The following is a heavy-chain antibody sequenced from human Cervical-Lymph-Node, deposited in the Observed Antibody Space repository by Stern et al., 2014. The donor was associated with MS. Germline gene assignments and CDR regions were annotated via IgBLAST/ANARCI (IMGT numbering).Heavy chain of an antibody. CDR1: GYTFGTSW. CDR2: VYPGGSNT. D-gene: IGHD6-25*01. CDR3: ARPAIEAAVTVD. Sequence: EVQLVESGAEVKRPGAFLKISCKGSGYTFGTSWIAWVRQMPGQGLEWMGIVYPGGSNTRYSPAFQGQLIMSAATSMPTAYLLFISLKASDAATYYCARPAIEAAVTVDWGQGTQVIVS. V-gene: IGHV5-51*03. J-gene: IGHJ4*02.